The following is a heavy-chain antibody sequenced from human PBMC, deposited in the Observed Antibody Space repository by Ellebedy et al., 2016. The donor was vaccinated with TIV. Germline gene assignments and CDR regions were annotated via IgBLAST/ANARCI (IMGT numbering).Heavy chain of an antibody. CDR2: ISYDGSSK. CDR3: AKESRDGNNYFFDY. J-gene: IGHJ4*02. V-gene: IGHV3-30*18. CDR1: GFTFSRYG. D-gene: IGHD5-24*01. Sequence: GGSLRLXXAASGFTFSRYGMHWVRQAPGKGLEWVAVISYDGSSKDYADSAKGRFSISRDNSQNKLLLQMNSLRAEDTAVYYCAKESRDGNNYFFDYWGQGTLGTVSS.